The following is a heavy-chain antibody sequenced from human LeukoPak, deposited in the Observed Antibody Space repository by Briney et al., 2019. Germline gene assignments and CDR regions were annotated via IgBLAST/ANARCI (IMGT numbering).Heavy chain of an antibody. CDR1: GYTFTGYY. CDR3: ARDRSSYYDSSGFDY. CDR2: INPNSGGT. D-gene: IGHD3-22*01. V-gene: IGHV1-2*02. J-gene: IGHJ4*02. Sequence: ASVKVSCKASGYTFTGYYMRWVRQAPGQGLEWMGWINPNSGGTNYAQKFQGRVTMTRDTSISTAYMELSRLRSDDTAVYYCARDRSSYYDSSGFDYWGQGTLVTVSS.